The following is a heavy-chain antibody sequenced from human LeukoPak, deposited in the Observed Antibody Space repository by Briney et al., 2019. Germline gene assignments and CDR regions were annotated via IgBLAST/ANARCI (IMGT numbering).Heavy chain of an antibody. J-gene: IGHJ4*02. CDR3: ARGSSGSYYGFDC. V-gene: IGHV3-66*02. CDR1: GFTFSSKY. CDR2: IYSGGSA. D-gene: IGHD1-26*01. Sequence: PGGSLRLSCAASGFTFSSKYMSWVRQAPGKGLEGVSVIYSGGSAYYSDSVKGRFTISRDNSKNTLYLQMNSLRPEDTAVYYCARGSSGSYYGFDCWGQGTLVTVSS.